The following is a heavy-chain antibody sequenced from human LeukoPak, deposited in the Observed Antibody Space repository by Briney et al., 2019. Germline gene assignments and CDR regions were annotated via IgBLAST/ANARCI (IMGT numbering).Heavy chain of an antibody. CDR1: GFTVNRNY. D-gene: IGHD3-10*01. J-gene: IGHJ4*02. V-gene: IGHV3-66*01. CDR3: ARKSDSLLVREGDC. CDR2: IYSGGTT. Sequence: GGSLRLSCAASGFTVNRNYMIWVRQAPGKGLECVSVIYSGGTTWYADSVRGRFTISRDTNTLYLQMNSLRAEDTAVYYCARKSDSLLVREGDCWGQGTLVTVSS.